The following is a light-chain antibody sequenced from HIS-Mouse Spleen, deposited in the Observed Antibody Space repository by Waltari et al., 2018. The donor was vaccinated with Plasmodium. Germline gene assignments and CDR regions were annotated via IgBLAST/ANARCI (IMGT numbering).Light chain of an antibody. V-gene: IGLV3-25*03. CDR3: QSADSSGTYWV. Sequence: SYELTQPPSVSVSPGQTARITCSGDALPKQYAYWYQQKPGQAPVLVIAKDSERPSGLPERFSGSSSGTTVTLTISGVQAEDEADYYCQSADSSGTYWVFGGGTKLTVL. CDR1: ALPKQY. J-gene: IGLJ3*02. CDR2: KDS.